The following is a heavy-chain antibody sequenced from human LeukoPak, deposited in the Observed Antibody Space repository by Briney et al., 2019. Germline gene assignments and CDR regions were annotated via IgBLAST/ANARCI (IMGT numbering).Heavy chain of an antibody. V-gene: IGHV1-69*04. CDR3: ARNSGYDYFDYYYGMDV. CDR2: IIPILGIA. Sequence: SVKVSCKASGGTFSSYAISWVRQAPGQGLEWMGRIIPILGIANYAQKFQGRVTITADKSTSTAYMELSSLRSEDTAVYYCARNSGYDYFDYYYGMDVWGQGTTVTVSS. CDR1: GGTFSSYA. D-gene: IGHD5-12*01. J-gene: IGHJ6*02.